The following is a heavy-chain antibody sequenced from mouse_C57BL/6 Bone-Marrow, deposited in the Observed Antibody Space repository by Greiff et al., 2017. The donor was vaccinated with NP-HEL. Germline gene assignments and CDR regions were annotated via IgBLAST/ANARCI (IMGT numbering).Heavy chain of an antibody. CDR2: ISSGGSYT. CDR3: ARQSGTMYYFDY. Sequence: EVKLVESGGDLVKPGGSLKLSCAASGFTFSSYGMSWVRQTPDKRLEWVATISSGGSYTYYPESAKGRFTISSDNAKNTLYLQMSSLKSEDTAMYYCARQSGTMYYFDYWGQGTTLTVSS. V-gene: IGHV5-6*01. D-gene: IGHD4-1*01. J-gene: IGHJ2*01. CDR1: GFTFSSYG.